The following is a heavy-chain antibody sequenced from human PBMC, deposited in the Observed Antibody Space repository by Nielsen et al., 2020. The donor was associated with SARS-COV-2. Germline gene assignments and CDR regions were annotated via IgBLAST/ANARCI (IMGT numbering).Heavy chain of an antibody. CDR1: GYTFTGYY. V-gene: IGHV1-2*04. CDR2: INPNTGNT. D-gene: IGHD3-22*01. J-gene: IGHJ4*02. Sequence: ASVKVSCKASGYTFTGYYIHWVRQAPGQGLEWMGWINPNTGNTKYAQKFQDWVTMTRDTSINTAYIELSRLRSDDMAVYFCARRGHDNSGYYWDYWGQGTLVTGSS. CDR3: ARRGHDNSGYYWDY.